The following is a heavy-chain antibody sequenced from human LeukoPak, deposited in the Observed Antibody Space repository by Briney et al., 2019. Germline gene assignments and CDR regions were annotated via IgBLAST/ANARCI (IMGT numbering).Heavy chain of an antibody. J-gene: IGHJ5*02. D-gene: IGHD3-10*01. CDR1: GGSFSGYY. CDR2: INHSGST. V-gene: IGHV4-34*01. CDR3: ARGKGYMVRGYNWFDP. Sequence: SETLSLTCAVYGGSFSGYYWSWIRQPPGKGLEWIGEINHSGSTNYNPSLKSRVTISVDTSKNQFSLKLSSVTAADTAVYYCARGKGYMVRGYNWFDPWGQGTLVTVSS.